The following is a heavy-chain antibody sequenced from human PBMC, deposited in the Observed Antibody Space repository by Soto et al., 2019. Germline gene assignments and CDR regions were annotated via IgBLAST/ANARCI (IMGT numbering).Heavy chain of an antibody. Sequence: EVQLVQSGAEVKKPGESLRISCKGSGYSFTSYWISWVRQMPGKGLEWMGRIDPSDSYTNYSPSFQGHVTISADKSISTAYLQWSSLKASDTAMYYCARLPEGAKNYYGMDVWGQGTTVTVSS. CDR2: IDPSDSYT. CDR1: GYSFTSYW. CDR3: ARLPEGAKNYYGMDV. V-gene: IGHV5-10-1*03. J-gene: IGHJ6*02.